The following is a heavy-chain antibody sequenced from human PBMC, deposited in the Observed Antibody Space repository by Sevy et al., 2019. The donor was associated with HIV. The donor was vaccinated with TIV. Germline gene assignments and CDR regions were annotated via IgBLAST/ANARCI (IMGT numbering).Heavy chain of an antibody. V-gene: IGHV1-69*13. CDR1: GGTFSSYA. J-gene: IGHJ6*02. Sequence: ASVKVSCKASGGTFSSYAISWVRQAPGQGLEWMGGIIPIFGTANDAQKFQGRVTITADESTSTAYMELSSLRSEDTAVYYCARDRKGVMQLNYYYYGMDVWGQGTTVTVSS. D-gene: IGHD5-18*01. CDR3: ARDRKGVMQLNYYYYGMDV. CDR2: IIPIFGTA.